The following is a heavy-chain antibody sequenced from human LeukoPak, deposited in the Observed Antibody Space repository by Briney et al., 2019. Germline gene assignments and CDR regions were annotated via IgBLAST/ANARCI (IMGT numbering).Heavy chain of an antibody. CDR2: IYSGGST. CDR1: GFTVSSNY. V-gene: IGHV3-53*01. Sequence: PGGSLRLSCAASGFTVSSNYMSWVRQAPGKGLEWVSVIYSGGSTYYADSVRGRFTISRDNSKNTLYLQMNSLRAEDTAVYYCARNKQQLATVNWFDPWGQGTLVTVSS. J-gene: IGHJ5*02. CDR3: ARNKQQLATVNWFDP. D-gene: IGHD6-13*01.